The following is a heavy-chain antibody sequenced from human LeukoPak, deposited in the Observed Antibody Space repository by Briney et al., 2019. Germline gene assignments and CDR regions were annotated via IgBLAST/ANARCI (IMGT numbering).Heavy chain of an antibody. CDR2: IYYSGST. CDR1: GGSISSSGYY. CDR3: ARDNVGYCSSTNCDAFDI. J-gene: IGHJ3*02. V-gene: IGHV4-31*03. Sequence: PSETLSLTCTVSGGSISSSGYYWIWIRQYPGKGLEWLGYIYYSGSTYYNPSLKSRVTISVDTSKNQFSLKLSSVTAADTAVYYCARDNVGYCSSTNCDAFDIWGQGTMVTASS. D-gene: IGHD2-2*03.